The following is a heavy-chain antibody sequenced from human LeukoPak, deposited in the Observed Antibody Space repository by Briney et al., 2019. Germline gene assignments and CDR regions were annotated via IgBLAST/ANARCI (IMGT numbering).Heavy chain of an antibody. J-gene: IGHJ4*02. CDR2: ISSSSSYI. V-gene: IGHV3-21*01. D-gene: IGHD5-24*01. CDR1: GFTFSSYS. CDR3: TRVGYIDEGIDY. Sequence: GGSLRLSCAASGFTFSSYSMNWVRQAPGKGLEWVSSISSSSSYIYYADSVKGRFTISRDNAKNSLYLQMNSLRAEDTAIYNCTRVGYIDEGIDYWGQGTLVTVSS.